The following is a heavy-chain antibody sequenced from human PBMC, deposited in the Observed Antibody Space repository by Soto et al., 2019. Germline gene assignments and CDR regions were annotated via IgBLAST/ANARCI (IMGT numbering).Heavy chain of an antibody. CDR3: ARPAAAGTVGYYYGMDV. V-gene: IGHV3-30-3*01. Sequence: GGSLRLSCAASGFTFSSYAMHWVRQAPGKGLEWVAVISYDGSNKYYADSVKGRFTISRDNSKNTLYLQMNSLRAEDTAVYYCARPAAAGTVGYYYGMDVWGQGTTVTVSS. J-gene: IGHJ6*02. CDR1: GFTFSSYA. CDR2: ISYDGSNK. D-gene: IGHD6-13*01.